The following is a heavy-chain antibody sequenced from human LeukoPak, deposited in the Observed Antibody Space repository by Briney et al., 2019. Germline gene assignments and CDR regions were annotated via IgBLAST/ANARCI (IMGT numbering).Heavy chain of an antibody. CDR3: GRIGYGSSTIVYDAFDI. CDR1: GSPFTSYW. V-gene: IGHV5-51*01. D-gene: IGHD2-2*03. Sequence: KTGESLQISCQGSGSPFTSYWIGWARQVPGKGLEWMGILYPGDSDNIYSPSFQGQVTITAAKSTIPAYLQWSSLLASDTAVFFWGRIGYGSSTIVYDAFDIGAKGQWSASLQ. J-gene: IGHJ3*02. CDR2: LYPGDSDN.